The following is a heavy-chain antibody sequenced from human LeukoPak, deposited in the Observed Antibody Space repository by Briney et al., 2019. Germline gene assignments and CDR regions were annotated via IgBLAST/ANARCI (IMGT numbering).Heavy chain of an antibody. V-gene: IGHV3-48*04. CDR3: ARGGGERHDAFDI. Sequence: PGGSLRLSCAASGFTFSSYSMNWVRQAPGKGLEWVSYISSSSSTIYYADSVKGRFTISRDNAKNSLYLQMNSLRAEDTAVYYCARGGGERHDAFDIWGQGTMVTVSS. CDR1: GFTFSSYS. CDR2: ISSSSSTI. J-gene: IGHJ3*02. D-gene: IGHD4-17*01.